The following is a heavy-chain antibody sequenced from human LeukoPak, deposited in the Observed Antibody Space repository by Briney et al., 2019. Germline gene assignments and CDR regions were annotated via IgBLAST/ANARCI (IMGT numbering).Heavy chain of an antibody. CDR2: INHSGST. V-gene: IGHV4-34*01. J-gene: IGHJ6*02. CDR3: ARGGHIIAARKNYYYGMDV. Sequence: KASETLSLTCAVYGGSFSGYYWSWIRQPPGKGLEWIGEINHSGSTNYNPSLKSRVTISVDTSKNQFSLKLSSVTAADTAVYYCARGGHIIAARKNYYYGMDVWGQGTTVTVSS. D-gene: IGHD6-6*01. CDR1: GGSFSGYY.